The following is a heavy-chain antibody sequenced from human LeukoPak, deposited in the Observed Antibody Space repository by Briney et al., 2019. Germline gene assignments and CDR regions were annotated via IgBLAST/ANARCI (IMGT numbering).Heavy chain of an antibody. D-gene: IGHD3-10*01. CDR2: IYYSGST. Sequence: PSETLSLTCTVSNGSFSSSDYYWGWIRQPPGKGLEWIGSIYYSGSTYYNPSLKSRVTMSVDTSKNQFSLRLSSVTAADTAVYYCARTYYYGSGSYSTWFDPWGQGTLVTVSS. J-gene: IGHJ5*02. V-gene: IGHV4-39*07. CDR1: NGSFSSSDYY. CDR3: ARTYYYGSGSYSTWFDP.